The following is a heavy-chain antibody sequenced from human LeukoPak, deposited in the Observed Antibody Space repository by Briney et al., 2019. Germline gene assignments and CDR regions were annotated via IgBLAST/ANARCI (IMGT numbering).Heavy chain of an antibody. CDR1: DGSMSYYY. CDR2: IYASGST. Sequence: PSETLSLTCTVSDGSMSYYYWSWIRQPPGKGLEWIGYIYASGSTNYNPSLKSRVSMSVDTSKNQFSLKLSSVTAADTAMYYCARRNDYMDVWVRGTTVTVSS. CDR3: ARRNDYMDV. J-gene: IGHJ6*03. V-gene: IGHV4-4*09.